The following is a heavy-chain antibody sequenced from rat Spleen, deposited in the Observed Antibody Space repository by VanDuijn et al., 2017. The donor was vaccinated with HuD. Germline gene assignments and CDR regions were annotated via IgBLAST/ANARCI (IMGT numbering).Heavy chain of an antibody. Sequence: EVQLQESGPGLVKPSQSLSLTCSVTGYDITSNYWGWIRKFPGNEMEWLGFITYSGGISYNPSLTSRISITKDSSRNQFFLQLKYVTTEDTATYYCVRSGTGWELRYFDHWGQGVMVTVSS. V-gene: IGHV3-1*01. CDR3: VRSGTGWELRYFDH. CDR1: GYDITSNY. D-gene: IGHD5-1*01. J-gene: IGHJ2*01. CDR2: ITYSGGI.